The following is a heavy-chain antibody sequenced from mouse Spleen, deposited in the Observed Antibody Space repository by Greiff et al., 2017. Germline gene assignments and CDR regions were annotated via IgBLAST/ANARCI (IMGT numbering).Heavy chain of an antibody. V-gene: IGHV5-9-2*01. D-gene: IGHD2-10*01. CDR1: GFTFSSYG. Sequence: EVMLVESGGGLVKPGGSLKLSCAASGFTFSSYGMSRVRQTPEKRLEWVATISGGGSYTYYPDSVKGRFTISRDNAKNNLYLQMSSLRSEDTALYYCARSYYGNWGYWGQGTTLTVSS. J-gene: IGHJ2*01. CDR3: ARSYYGNWGY. CDR2: ISGGGSYT.